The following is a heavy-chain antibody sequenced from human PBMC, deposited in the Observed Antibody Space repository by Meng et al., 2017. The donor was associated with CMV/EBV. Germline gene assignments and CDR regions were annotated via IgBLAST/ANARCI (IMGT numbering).Heavy chain of an antibody. CDR3: ARDIRYPGTDDAFDI. D-gene: IGHD3-9*01. J-gene: IGHJ3*02. CDR1: VYTFTSYD. V-gene: IGHV1-8*01. Sequence: ASVKVSCKASVYTFTSYDINWVRQATGQGLEWMGWMNPNSGNTGYAQKFQGRVTMTRNTSISTAYMELSSLRSEDTAVYYCARDIRYPGTDDAFDIWGQGTMVTVSS. CDR2: MNPNSGNT.